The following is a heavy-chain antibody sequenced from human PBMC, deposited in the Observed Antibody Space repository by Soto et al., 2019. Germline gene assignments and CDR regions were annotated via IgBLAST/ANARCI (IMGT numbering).Heavy chain of an antibody. CDR3: AKGAIFGVDSSYFDY. D-gene: IGHD3-3*01. V-gene: IGHV3-23*01. CDR1: GFTFNNYA. CDR2: ISASGSRT. J-gene: IGHJ4*02. Sequence: GGSQRLSYTASGFTFNNYAVRWVRQGSGKGPEWVSTISASGSRTYYADSVKGRFTISRDNSRNTLYLQMNSLRVEDTAIHYCAKGAIFGVDSSYFDYWGLGTVVTVSS.